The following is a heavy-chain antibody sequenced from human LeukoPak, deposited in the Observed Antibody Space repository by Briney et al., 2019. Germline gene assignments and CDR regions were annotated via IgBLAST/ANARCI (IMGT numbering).Heavy chain of an antibody. CDR2: IYDSGST. CDR3: ARAGIVATRPSTPFDY. Sequence: SETLSLTCTVSGGSISSGDYYWSWIRQPPGKGLEWIGYIYDSGSTNYNPSLKSRVTISVDTSKNQFSLELSSVTAADTAVYYCARAGIVATRPSTPFDYWGQGTLVTASS. D-gene: IGHD5-12*01. J-gene: IGHJ4*02. CDR1: GGSISSGDYY. V-gene: IGHV4-61*08.